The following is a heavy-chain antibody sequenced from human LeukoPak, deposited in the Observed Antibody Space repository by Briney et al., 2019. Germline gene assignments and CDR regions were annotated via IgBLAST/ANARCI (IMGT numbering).Heavy chain of an antibody. CDR3: ARVHCSGGSCYALEGITDYFDY. Sequence: GGSLRLSCAASGFTFSDYYMSWIRQAPGKGLEWVSYISSSGSTIYYAGSVKGRFTISRDNAKNSLYLQMNSLRAEDTAVYYCARVHCSGGSCYALEGITDYFDYWGQGTLVTVSS. CDR1: GFTFSDYY. V-gene: IGHV3-11*04. D-gene: IGHD2-15*01. CDR2: ISSSGSTI. J-gene: IGHJ4*02.